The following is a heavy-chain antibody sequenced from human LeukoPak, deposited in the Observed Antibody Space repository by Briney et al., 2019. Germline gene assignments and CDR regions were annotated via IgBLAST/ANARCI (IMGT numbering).Heavy chain of an antibody. D-gene: IGHD3-22*01. V-gene: IGHV1-18*01. CDR3: ARDPVYYDSSGYNDAFDI. CDR2: ISAYNGNT. CDR1: GYTFTSYG. J-gene: IGHJ3*02. Sequence: ASVKVSCKASGYTFTSYGISWVRQAPGQGLEWMGWISAYNGNTNYAQKLQGRVTMTTDTSTSTAHMELSRLRSDDTAVYYCARDPVYYDSSGYNDAFDIWAKGQWSPSLQ.